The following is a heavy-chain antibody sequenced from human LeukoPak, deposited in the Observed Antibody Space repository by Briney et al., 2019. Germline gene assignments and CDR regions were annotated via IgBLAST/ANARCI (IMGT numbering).Heavy chain of an antibody. CDR3: ARALYDSSAKFDY. CDR1: GYSISSGYY. Sequence: SETLSLTCTVSGYSISSGYYWGWIRQPPGKGLEWIGSIYHSGSTYYNPSLKSRVTISLDTSKNQFSVKLSSVTAADTAVYYCARALYDSSAKFDYWGQGTLVTVSS. CDR2: IYHSGST. V-gene: IGHV4-38-2*02. D-gene: IGHD3-22*01. J-gene: IGHJ4*02.